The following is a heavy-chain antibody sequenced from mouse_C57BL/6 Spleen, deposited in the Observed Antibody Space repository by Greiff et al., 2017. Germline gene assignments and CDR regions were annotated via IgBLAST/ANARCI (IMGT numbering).Heavy chain of an antibody. CDR3: TTGGQFAY. V-gene: IGHV14-4*01. CDR2: IDPENGDT. J-gene: IGHJ3*01. Sequence: EVQLQESGAELVRPGASVKLSCTASGFNIKDDYMHWVKQRPEQGLEWIGWIDPENGDTEYASKFQGKATITADTSSNTAYLQLSSLTSEDTAVYYCTTGGQFAYWGQGTLVPVSA. CDR1: GFNIKDDY.